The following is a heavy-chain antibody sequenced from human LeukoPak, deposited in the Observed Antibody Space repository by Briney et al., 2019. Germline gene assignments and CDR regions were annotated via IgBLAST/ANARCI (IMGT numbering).Heavy chain of an antibody. Sequence: PGGSLRLSCAASGFTFSSYSMNWVRQAPGKGLEWVSSISSSSSYIYYADSVKGRFTISRDNAKNSLYVQMNSLRAEDSAVYYCARIVAVAGPAKFDYWGQGTLVTVSS. CDR3: ARIVAVAGPAKFDY. J-gene: IGHJ4*02. CDR1: GFTFSSYS. CDR2: ISSSSSYI. D-gene: IGHD6-19*01. V-gene: IGHV3-21*01.